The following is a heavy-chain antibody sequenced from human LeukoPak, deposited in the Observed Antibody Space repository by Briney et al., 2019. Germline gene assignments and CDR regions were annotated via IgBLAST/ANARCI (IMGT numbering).Heavy chain of an antibody. D-gene: IGHD3-3*01. Sequence: EASVKVSCKASGYTFTGYYMHWVRQAPGQGLEWMGIINPSGGSTSYAQKFQGRVTMTRDMSTSTVYMELSSLRSEDTAVYYCARDLEAEGYFDYWGQGTLVTVSS. CDR3: ARDLEAEGYFDY. J-gene: IGHJ4*02. CDR1: GYTFTGYY. CDR2: INPSGGST. V-gene: IGHV1-46*01.